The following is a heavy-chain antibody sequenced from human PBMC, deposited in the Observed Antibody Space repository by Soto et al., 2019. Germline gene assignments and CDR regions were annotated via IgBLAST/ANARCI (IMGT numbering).Heavy chain of an antibody. CDR3: ARTTTRTPFDY. CDR1: GFTFSNYA. J-gene: IGHJ4*02. V-gene: IGHV3-23*01. Sequence: GGSLRLSCAASGFTFSNYAMSWVRQAPGKGLEWVSAIGGGGVPTEYAASVKGRFTISRDDSKNSLYLQMSSLKTEDTALYYCARTTTRTPFDYWGQGTLVTVSS. CDR2: IGGGGVPT. D-gene: IGHD4-17*01.